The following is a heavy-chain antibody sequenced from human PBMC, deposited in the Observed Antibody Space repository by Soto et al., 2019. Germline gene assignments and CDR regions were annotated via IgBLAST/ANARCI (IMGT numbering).Heavy chain of an antibody. CDR2: IIPISGTA. Sequence: QVQLVQSGAEVKKPGSSVKVSCKASGGTFSSYAISWVRQAPGQGLEWMGGIIPISGTANYAQKFQGRVTITEDESTRTAYMERSSLRSEDTAVYYCARSQGSSTSLEIYYYYYYGMDVWGQGTTVTVSS. V-gene: IGHV1-69*01. CDR1: GGTFSSYA. J-gene: IGHJ6*02. CDR3: ARSQGSSTSLEIYYYYYYGMDV. D-gene: IGHD2-2*01.